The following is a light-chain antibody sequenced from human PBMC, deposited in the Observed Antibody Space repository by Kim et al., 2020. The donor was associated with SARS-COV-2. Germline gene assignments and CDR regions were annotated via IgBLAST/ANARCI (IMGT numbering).Light chain of an antibody. Sequence: DIQLTQSPSFLSASVGDRVTITCRASQGIATYLAWYQQKPGEAPKLLIYGTSTLQSGVPSRFSGSRFGTAFSLTVSSLQPEDFATYYCQQLYSYPRTFGQGTKVDIK. CDR3: QQLYSYPRT. J-gene: IGKJ1*01. V-gene: IGKV1-9*01. CDR1: QGIATY. CDR2: GTS.